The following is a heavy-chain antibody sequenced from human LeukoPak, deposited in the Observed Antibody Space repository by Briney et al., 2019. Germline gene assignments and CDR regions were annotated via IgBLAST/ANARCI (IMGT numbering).Heavy chain of an antibody. Sequence: PGGSLRLSCAASGFTFSSYAMSWVRQAPGKGLEWVSAISGSGGSTYYADSVKGRFTISRDNSKNTLYLQMNSLRAEDTAVYYRAKRPPYSGYEAHFDYWGQGTLVTVSS. V-gene: IGHV3-23*01. CDR1: GFTFSSYA. CDR2: ISGSGGST. J-gene: IGHJ4*02. CDR3: AKRPPYSGYEAHFDY. D-gene: IGHD5-12*01.